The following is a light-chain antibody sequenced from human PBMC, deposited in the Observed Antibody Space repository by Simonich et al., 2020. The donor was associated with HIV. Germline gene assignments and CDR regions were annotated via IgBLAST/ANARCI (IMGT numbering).Light chain of an antibody. V-gene: IGLV3-21*03. CDR1: NIGSKS. CDR3: QVWDSSSVHRV. Sequence: SYVLTQPPSVSVAPGKPARITCGGNNIGSKSVHWYQQKPGKAPVLVVYNASDRPSGIPERFSGSNSGNTATLTISRVEAGDEADYWCQVWDSSSVHRVFGGGTKLTVL. CDR2: NAS. J-gene: IGLJ3*02.